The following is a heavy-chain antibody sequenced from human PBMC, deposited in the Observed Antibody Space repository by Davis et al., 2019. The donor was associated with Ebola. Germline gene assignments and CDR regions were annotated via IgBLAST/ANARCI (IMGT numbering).Heavy chain of an antibody. CDR2: INHSGST. Sequence: MPSETLSLTCAVYGGSFSGYYWSWIRQPPGKGLEWIGEINHSGSTNYNPSLKSRVTISVDTSKNQFSLKLSSVTAADTAVYYCARDYYDGCGMDVWGQGTTVTVSS. CDR1: GGSFSGYY. J-gene: IGHJ6*02. V-gene: IGHV4-34*01. CDR3: ARDYYDGCGMDV. D-gene: IGHD3-16*01.